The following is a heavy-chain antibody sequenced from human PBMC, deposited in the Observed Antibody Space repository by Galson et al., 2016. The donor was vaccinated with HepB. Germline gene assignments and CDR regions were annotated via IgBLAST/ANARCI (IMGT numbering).Heavy chain of an antibody. CDR3: ARIREGGP. CDR2: IRGYNGNT. V-gene: IGHV1-18*01. CDR1: GYTFTNYG. J-gene: IGHJ5*02. D-gene: IGHD3-16*01. Sequence: SVKVSCKAPGYTFTNYGISWVRQAHGQGLEWMGWIRGYNGNTEYTQSLQGRVTMTTDSSTNTAYMELRSLRSDDTAVYYCARIREGGPWGQGTLVTVSS.